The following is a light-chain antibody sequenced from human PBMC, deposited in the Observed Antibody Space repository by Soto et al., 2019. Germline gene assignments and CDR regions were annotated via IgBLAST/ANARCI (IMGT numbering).Light chain of an antibody. CDR3: QQYNAHPYT. V-gene: IGKV1-5*03. Sequence: DFQMTQSPSTLSASVGDRVTITCRASQSIHSWLAWYQQKPGTTPKLLIYRASTLQSRVPSRFAGSGSGTEFTLTINNLQPDDYASYFCQQYNAHPYTFGQGTKLEIK. J-gene: IGKJ2*01. CDR1: QSIHSW. CDR2: RAS.